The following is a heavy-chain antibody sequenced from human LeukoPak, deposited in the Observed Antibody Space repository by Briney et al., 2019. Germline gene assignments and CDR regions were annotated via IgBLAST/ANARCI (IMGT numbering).Heavy chain of an antibody. CDR2: IYYSGST. V-gene: IGHV4-59*01. Sequence: KPSETLSLTCTVSGXSLSTYYWIWIPQSPGRGLEGIAYIYYSGSTSYNPSLKSRLPISIDTSKNQFYLKMDPVSAPDPGVFYCARVVYFGCCGYFDYWGQGILVTVSS. CDR3: ARVVYFGCCGYFDY. CDR1: GXSLSTYY. D-gene: IGHD3-10*01. J-gene: IGHJ4*02.